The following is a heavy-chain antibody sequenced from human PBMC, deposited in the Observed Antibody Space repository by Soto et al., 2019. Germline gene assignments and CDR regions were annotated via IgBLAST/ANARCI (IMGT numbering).Heavy chain of an antibody. CDR2: IYPGDSDT. J-gene: IGHJ5*02. V-gene: IGHV5-51*01. CDR3: ERPAVRGAAYNWFDT. Sequence: GASLKISCKGSGYRFTSYWIGWVRQMPGKGLEWMGIIYPGDSDTRYSPSFQGQVTISADKSISTAYLQWSSLKASDTAMYYCERPAVRGAAYNWFDTWGQGTQVNVSS. CDR1: GYRFTSYW. D-gene: IGHD3-10*01.